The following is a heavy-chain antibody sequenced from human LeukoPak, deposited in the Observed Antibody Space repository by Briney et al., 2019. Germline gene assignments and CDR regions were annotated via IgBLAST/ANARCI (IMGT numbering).Heavy chain of an antibody. CDR2: ITPIFGTA. J-gene: IGHJ6*03. CDR3: AKSAAKYYYYYYMDV. V-gene: IGHV1-69*05. CDR1: GGTFSSYA. D-gene: IGHD2-2*01. Sequence: SVKVSCKASGGTFSSYAISWVRQAPGQGLEWMGGITPIFGTANYAQKFQGRVTITTDESTSTAYMELSSLRSEDTAVYYCAKSAAKYYYYYYMDVWGKGTTVTVSS.